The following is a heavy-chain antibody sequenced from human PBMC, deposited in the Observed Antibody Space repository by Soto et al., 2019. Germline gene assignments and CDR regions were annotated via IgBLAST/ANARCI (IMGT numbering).Heavy chain of an antibody. D-gene: IGHD6-13*01. Sequence: SETLSLTCTVSGDSISSDYWTWIRQPPGQGLEWIGYIYYTGNTNYNPSLKSRVTISVDSSKNQFFMKLSSVTAADTAVYYCARTACSWYSRNYFDSWAQEALVPVSS. CDR1: GDSISSDY. V-gene: IGHV4-59*01. CDR3: ARTACSWYSRNYFDS. CDR2: IYYTGNT. J-gene: IGHJ4*02.